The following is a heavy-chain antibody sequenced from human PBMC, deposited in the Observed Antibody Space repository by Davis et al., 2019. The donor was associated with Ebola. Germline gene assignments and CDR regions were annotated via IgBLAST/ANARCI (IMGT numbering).Heavy chain of an antibody. D-gene: IGHD6-6*01. J-gene: IGHJ4*02. CDR1: GGTFSSYA. Sequence: SVKVSCKASGGTFSSYAISWVRQAPGQGLEWMGRIIPILGIVNYAQKFQGRVTITADKSTSTAYMELSSLRSEDTAVYYCAKARGEQLVRFDYWGQGTLVTVSS. CDR3: AKARGEQLVRFDY. V-gene: IGHV1-69*04. CDR2: IIPILGIV.